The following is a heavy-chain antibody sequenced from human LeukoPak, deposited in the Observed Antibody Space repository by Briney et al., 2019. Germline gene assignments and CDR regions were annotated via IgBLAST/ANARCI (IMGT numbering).Heavy chain of an antibody. CDR3: AREYSYGSSYYFDY. V-gene: IGHV4-59*12. J-gene: IGHJ4*02. D-gene: IGHD5-18*01. CDR1: GGSISSYY. CDR2: IYYSGTT. Sequence: SETLSLTCTVSGGSISSYYWNWIRQPPAKGLEWIGYIYYSGTTNYNPSLKSRVSMSVDTSKNQFSLKLSSVTAADTAVYYCAREYSYGSSYYFDYWGQGTPVTVSS.